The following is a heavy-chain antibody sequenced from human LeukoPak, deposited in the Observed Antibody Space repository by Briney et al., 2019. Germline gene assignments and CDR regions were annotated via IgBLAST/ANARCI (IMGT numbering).Heavy chain of an antibody. D-gene: IGHD3-16*01. Sequence: PGGSLRLSCAASGFTFSSYAMSWVRQAPGKGLEWVSGTSGSTSTAYYPDSVKGRFTISRDNSKNTLYLQMNSLRAEDTAVYYCAKDRGLIAYYFDYWGQGTLVTVSS. CDR2: TSGSTSTA. J-gene: IGHJ4*02. V-gene: IGHV3-23*01. CDR1: GFTFSSYA. CDR3: AKDRGLIAYYFDY.